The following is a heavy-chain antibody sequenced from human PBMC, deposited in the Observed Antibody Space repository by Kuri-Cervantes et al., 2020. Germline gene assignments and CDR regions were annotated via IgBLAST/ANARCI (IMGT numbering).Heavy chain of an antibody. J-gene: IGHJ3*02. D-gene: IGHD2-2*01. CDR3: ARDRADIVVVTNAFDI. Sequence: GESLKISCAASGFTFSDHYVTWVRQAPGKGLELVSYISGSGTTKYYADSVKGRFTISRDNSKNTLYLQMNSLRAEDTAVYYCARDRADIVVVTNAFDIWGQGTMVTVSS. CDR1: GFTFSDHY. V-gene: IGHV3-11*04. CDR2: ISGSGTTK.